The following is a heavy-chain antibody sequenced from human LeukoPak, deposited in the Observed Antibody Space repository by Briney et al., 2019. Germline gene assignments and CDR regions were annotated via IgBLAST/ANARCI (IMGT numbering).Heavy chain of an antibody. CDR3: ARDLDSSGWYGEAFDY. J-gene: IGHJ4*02. CDR1: GFTFSSYA. D-gene: IGHD6-19*01. Sequence: PGRSVRLSCAASGFTFSSYAMHWVRQAPGKGLEWVAVISYDGSNKYYADSVKGRFTISRDNSKNTLYLQMNSLRAEDTAVYYCARDLDSSGWYGEAFDYWGQGTLVTVSS. V-gene: IGHV3-30-3*01. CDR2: ISYDGSNK.